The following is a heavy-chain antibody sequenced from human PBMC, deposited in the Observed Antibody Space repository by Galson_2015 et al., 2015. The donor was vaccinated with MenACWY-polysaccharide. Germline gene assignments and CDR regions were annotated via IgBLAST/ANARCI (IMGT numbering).Heavy chain of an antibody. CDR3: ARTFGDFDY. CDR1: GYTFTSYD. D-gene: IGHD3-10*01. Sequence: VKVSCKASGYTFTSYDINWVRQATGQGLEWMGWMNPNSGNTGYPQKFHGRVTLTKDTSINTAYLELSSLRSEDTAMYYCARTFGDFDYWGQGTLVTVSS. CDR2: MNPNSGNT. V-gene: IGHV1-8*01. J-gene: IGHJ4*02.